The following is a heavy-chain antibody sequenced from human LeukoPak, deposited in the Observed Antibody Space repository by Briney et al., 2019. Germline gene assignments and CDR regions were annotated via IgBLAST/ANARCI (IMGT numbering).Heavy chain of an antibody. D-gene: IGHD5-12*01. J-gene: IGHJ4*02. CDR3: ARGEDIVATSYTLDY. CDR1: GGSTSSYY. CDR2: IYYSGST. V-gene: IGHV4-59*01. Sequence: SETLSLTCTVSGGSTSSYYWSWIRQPPGKGLEWIGYIYYSGSTNYNPSLKSRVTISVDTSKNQFSLKLSSVTAADTAVYYCARGEDIVATSYTLDYWGQGTLVTVSS.